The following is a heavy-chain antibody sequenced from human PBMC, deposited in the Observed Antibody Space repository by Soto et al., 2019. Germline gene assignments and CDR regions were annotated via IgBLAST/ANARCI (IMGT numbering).Heavy chain of an antibody. J-gene: IGHJ5*02. CDR2: INPNSGGT. V-gene: IGHV1-2*02. Sequence: GASVKVSCKASGYTFTGYYMHWVRQAPGQGLEWMGWINPNSGGTNYAQKFQGRVTMTRDTSISTAYMELSRLRSDDTAVYYCARDLDSGYGGNWFDPWGPGTLVTVSS. CDR3: ARDLDSGYGGNWFDP. D-gene: IGHD5-12*01. CDR1: GYTFTGYY.